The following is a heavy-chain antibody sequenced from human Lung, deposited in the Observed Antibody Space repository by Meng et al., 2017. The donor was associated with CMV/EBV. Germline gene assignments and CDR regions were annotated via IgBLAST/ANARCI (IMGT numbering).Heavy chain of an antibody. CDR2: ITPSSGGT. J-gene: IGHJ4*02. CDR3: VRANLGSADY. Sequence: QVQLGPAGAEVKKPGASVKVSWKASGYTFTGYYMHWLRQAPGQGLEWVGRITPSSGGTTYAQKFQGRVTMTRDTSISTAYMELSSLRSDDAAIYYCVRANLGSADYWGQGTLVTVSS. D-gene: IGHD7-27*01. V-gene: IGHV1-2*06. CDR1: GYTFTGYY.